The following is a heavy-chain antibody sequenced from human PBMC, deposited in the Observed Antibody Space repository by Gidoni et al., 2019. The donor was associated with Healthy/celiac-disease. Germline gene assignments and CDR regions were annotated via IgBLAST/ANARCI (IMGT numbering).Heavy chain of an antibody. CDR3: ARVVPAAIKAFDI. Sequence: QLQLQESVPGLVTPSETLSLTCTVSGGSISSSSYYWGWIRQPPGKGLEWIGSIYYSGSNYYNPSLKSRVTISVDTSKNQFSLKLSSVTAADTAVYYCARVVPAAIKAFDIWGQGTMVTVSS. CDR1: GGSISSSSYY. CDR2: IYYSGSN. D-gene: IGHD2-2*01. V-gene: IGHV4-39*01. J-gene: IGHJ3*02.